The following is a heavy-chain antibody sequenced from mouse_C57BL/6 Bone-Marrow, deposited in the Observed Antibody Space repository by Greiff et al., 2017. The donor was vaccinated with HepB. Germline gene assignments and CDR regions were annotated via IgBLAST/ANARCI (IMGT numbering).Heavy chain of an antibody. CDR2: ISDGGSYT. V-gene: IGHV5-4*01. CDR3: ARDVNWERDY. CDR1: GFTFSSYA. J-gene: IGHJ2*01. D-gene: IGHD4-1*01. Sequence: EVMLVESGGGLVKPGGSLKLSCAASGFTFSSYAMSWVRQTPEKRLEWVATISDGGSYTYYPDNVKGRFTISRDNAKNNLYLQMSHLKSEDTAMYYCARDVNWERDYWGQGTTLTVSS.